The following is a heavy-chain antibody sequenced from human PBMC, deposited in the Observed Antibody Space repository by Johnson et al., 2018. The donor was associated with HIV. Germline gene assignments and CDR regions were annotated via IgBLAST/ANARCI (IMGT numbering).Heavy chain of an antibody. CDR2: ISSSGRTI. D-gene: IGHD3-9*01. J-gene: IGHJ3*02. CDR3: AREEGTDILTRGDAFDI. Sequence: QVQLVESGGDLVKPGGSLRLSCAASGFIFSDYYMTWIRQAPGKGLESISYISSSGRTIYYADSVKGRFNMSRDNAKKSLYLQMNSLRAEDTAVYYCAREEGTDILTRGDAFDIWGQGTMVTVSS. V-gene: IGHV3-11*04. CDR1: GFIFSDYY.